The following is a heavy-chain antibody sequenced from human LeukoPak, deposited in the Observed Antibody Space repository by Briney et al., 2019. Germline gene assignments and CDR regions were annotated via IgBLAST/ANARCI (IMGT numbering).Heavy chain of an antibody. D-gene: IGHD6-25*01. Sequence: SETLSLTCAVYGGSFSGYYWGWIRQPPGKGLEWIGEINHSGSTNYNPSLKSRVTISVDTSKNQFSLKLSSVTAADTAVYYCARYSSGYYYYYGMDVWGQGTTVTVSS. CDR1: GGSFSGYY. V-gene: IGHV4-34*01. J-gene: IGHJ6*02. CDR3: ARYSSGYYYYYGMDV. CDR2: INHSGST.